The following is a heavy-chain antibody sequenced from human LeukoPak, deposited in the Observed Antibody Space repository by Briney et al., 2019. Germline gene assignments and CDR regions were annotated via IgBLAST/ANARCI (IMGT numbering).Heavy chain of an antibody. J-gene: IGHJ5*02. V-gene: IGHV1-69*05. CDR1: GGTFSSYA. Sequence: ASVKVSCKASGGTFSSYAISWVRQAPGQGLEWMGEIIPIFGTANYAQKFQGRVTITTDESTSTAYMELSSLRSEDTAVYYCARGMVGDYCSSTSCYSGWFDPWGQGTLVTVSS. D-gene: IGHD2-2*01. CDR2: IIPIFGTA. CDR3: ARGMVGDYCSSTSCYSGWFDP.